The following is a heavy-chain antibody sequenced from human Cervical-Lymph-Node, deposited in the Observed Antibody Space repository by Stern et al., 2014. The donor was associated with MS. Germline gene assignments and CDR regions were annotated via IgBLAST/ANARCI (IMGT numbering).Heavy chain of an antibody. Sequence: EVQLVESGAEVKKPGASLKISCKGSGYIFTSYWTAWVRQMPGKGLECMGIIYPGDSDTRYSPSFQGQVTISADKSISTAYLQWSSLKASDTAMYYCARGKYSGSYCFDPWGQGTLVTVSS. J-gene: IGHJ5*02. CDR3: ARGKYSGSYCFDP. D-gene: IGHD1-26*01. CDR1: GYIFTSYW. CDR2: IYPGDSDT. V-gene: IGHV5-51*03.